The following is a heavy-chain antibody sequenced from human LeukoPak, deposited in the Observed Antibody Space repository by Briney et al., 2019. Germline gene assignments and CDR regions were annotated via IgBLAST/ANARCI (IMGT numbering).Heavy chain of an antibody. V-gene: IGHV3-21*04. CDR2: ISSSSSYI. D-gene: IGHD6-19*01. CDR1: GFTFSSYS. CDR3: ARILPSGWLLDY. J-gene: IGHJ4*02. Sequence: SGGSLRLSCAASGFTFSSYSMNWVRQAPGKGLEWVSSISSSSSYIYYADSVKGRFTISRDNAKNSLYLQMNSLRAEDTAVYYCARILPSGWLLDYWGQGTLVTVSS.